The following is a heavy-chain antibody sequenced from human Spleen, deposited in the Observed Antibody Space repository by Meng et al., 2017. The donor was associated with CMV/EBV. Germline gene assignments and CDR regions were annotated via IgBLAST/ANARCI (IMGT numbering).Heavy chain of an antibody. D-gene: IGHD3-22*01. J-gene: IGHJ4*02. CDR1: GYSFTTYW. V-gene: IGHV5-51*01. CDR2: IYPDDSDT. CDR3: ASAINYYDSSGYWNFDY. Sequence: GESLKISCKGSGYSFTTYWIGWVRQMPGKGLEWMGSIYPDDSDTRYSPSFQGQVTISADKSIGTAYLQWSSLKASDTAMYYCASAINYYDSSGYWNFDYWGQGTLVTVSS.